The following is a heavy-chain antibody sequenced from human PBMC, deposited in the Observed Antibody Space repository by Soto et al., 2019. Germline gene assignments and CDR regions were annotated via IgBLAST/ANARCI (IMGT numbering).Heavy chain of an antibody. CDR3: ARITQQWLYY. Sequence: SETLSLTCTVSGGSISSPNFYWSWIRQPPGKGLEWIGYIYYSGSTNYNPSLKSRVTISVDTSKNQFSLKLSSVTAADTAVYYCARITQQWLYYWGQGTLVTVSS. D-gene: IGHD6-19*01. CDR1: GGSISSPNFY. J-gene: IGHJ4*02. CDR2: IYYSGST. V-gene: IGHV4-61*01.